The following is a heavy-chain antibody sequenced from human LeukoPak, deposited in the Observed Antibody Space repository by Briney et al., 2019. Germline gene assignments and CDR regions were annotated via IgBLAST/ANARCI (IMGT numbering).Heavy chain of an antibody. J-gene: IGHJ4*02. D-gene: IGHD5-24*01. V-gene: IGHV3-9*01. CDR1: GFTFDDYA. Sequence: GRSLRLSCAASGFTFDDYAMHWVRQAPGKGLEWVSGISWNSGSIGYVDSVKGRFTISRDNAKNSLYLQVNSLRAEDTAVYYCARGRWLPNYWGQGTLVTVSS. CDR2: ISWNSGSI. CDR3: ARGRWLPNY.